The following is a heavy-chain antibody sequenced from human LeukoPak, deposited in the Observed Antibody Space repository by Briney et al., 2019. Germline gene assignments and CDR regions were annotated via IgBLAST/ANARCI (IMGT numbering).Heavy chain of an antibody. D-gene: IGHD6-19*01. V-gene: IGHV4-59*01. CDR3: ARDTSGWYFNL. J-gene: IGHJ2*01. CDR1: GGSMSTYY. Sequence: SETLPLTCTVSGGSMSTYYWSWIRQFPGKGLQWIGYIHDSGTINYNPSLKSRVTMSIDTSKNQFSLNLTSVAAGDTAIYCCARDTSGWYFNLWGRGTLVTVSS. CDR2: IHDSGTI.